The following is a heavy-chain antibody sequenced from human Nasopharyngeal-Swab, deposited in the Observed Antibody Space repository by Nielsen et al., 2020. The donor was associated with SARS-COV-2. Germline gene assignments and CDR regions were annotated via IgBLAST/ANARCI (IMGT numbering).Heavy chain of an antibody. Sequence: VRQAPGKGLEWMGRIDPSDSYTNYSPSFQGHVTISADKSTSTAYLQWSSLKASDTAMYYCATTYYYDSSGYPLPYYWGQGTLVTVSS. CDR2: IDPSDSYT. V-gene: IGHV5-10-1*01. D-gene: IGHD3-22*01. CDR3: ATTYYYDSSGYPLPYY. J-gene: IGHJ4*02.